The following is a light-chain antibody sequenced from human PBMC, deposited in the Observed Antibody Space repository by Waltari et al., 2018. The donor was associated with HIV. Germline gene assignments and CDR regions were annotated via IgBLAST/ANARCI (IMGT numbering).Light chain of an antibody. V-gene: IGLV2-11*01. CDR2: NVD. Sequence: QSALSQPRAVSGSPGQSVTISFTGITTPARDYNYDSWYQHRPGRTPWLLLFNVDKRHSGVPSRFSGSRSGSTASLTISDLQFDDEGDYYCASYLRSGPLGVFGGGTTLTVL. CDR3: ASYLRSGPLGV. CDR1: TTPARDYNY. J-gene: IGLJ2*01.